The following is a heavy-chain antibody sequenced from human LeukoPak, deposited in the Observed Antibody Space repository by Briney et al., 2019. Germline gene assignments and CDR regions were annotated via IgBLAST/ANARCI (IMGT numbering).Heavy chain of an antibody. V-gene: IGHV4-39*02. D-gene: IGHD6-19*01. Sequence: SETLSLTCTVSGGSVSSHRYYWGWLRQPPGKGLEWIGSVYYSGSTYYDPSLKSRVVISVDTSKNQFSLKLSSVTAADTAVYYCARDSALAQAVMFDHWGQGTLVTVSS. J-gene: IGHJ4*02. CDR3: ARDSALAQAVMFDH. CDR1: GGSVSSHRYY. CDR2: VYYSGST.